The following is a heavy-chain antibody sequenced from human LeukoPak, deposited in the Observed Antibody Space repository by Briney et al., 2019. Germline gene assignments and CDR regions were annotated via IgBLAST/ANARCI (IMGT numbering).Heavy chain of an antibody. V-gene: IGHV1-69*02. CDR1: GGTFSSYT. CDR3: ARVQPEEGVSIFGVVKDYYYMDV. D-gene: IGHD3-3*01. CDR2: IIPILGIA. Sequence: GASVKVSCKASGGTFSSYTMSWVRQAPGQGLEWMGRIIPILGIANYAQKFQGRVTITADKSTSTAYMELSSLRSEDTAVYYCARVQPEEGVSIFGVVKDYYYMDVWGKGTTVTVSS. J-gene: IGHJ6*03.